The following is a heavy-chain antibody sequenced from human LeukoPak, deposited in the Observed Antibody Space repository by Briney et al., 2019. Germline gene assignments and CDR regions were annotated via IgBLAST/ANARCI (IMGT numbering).Heavy chain of an antibody. CDR1: GGSISTGSYC. D-gene: IGHD1-14*01. V-gene: IGHV4-61*09. Sequence: SETLSLTCTVSGGSISTGSYCWSWIRQPAGKGLERIVHIQTSGNTNYNPSLNSRVTISVDTSKNQDSLKLSSVTAADTALYYCARGNPAFYYYYYMDVWGKGTTVTVSS. CDR2: IQTSGNT. CDR3: ARGNPAFYYYYYMDV. J-gene: IGHJ6*03.